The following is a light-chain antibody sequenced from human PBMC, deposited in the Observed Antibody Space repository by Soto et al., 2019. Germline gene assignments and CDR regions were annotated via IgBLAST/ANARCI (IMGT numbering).Light chain of an antibody. CDR1: QSISSY. Sequence: DIQMTQSPSSLSASVGDRVTITCRASQSISSYLNWYQQRPGKAPKLLIYAASSLQSGVPSRFSGRGSGTDFALTISSLRPEDFATYYCQQNYKPTWTFGPGTKVDIK. J-gene: IGKJ1*01. CDR2: AAS. CDR3: QQNYKPTWT. V-gene: IGKV1-39*01.